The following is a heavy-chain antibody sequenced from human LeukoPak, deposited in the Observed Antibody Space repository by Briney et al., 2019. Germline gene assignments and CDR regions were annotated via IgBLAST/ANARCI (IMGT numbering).Heavy chain of an antibody. Sequence: GGSLRLSCAASGFTFSSYWMHWVRQAPGKGLMWVSRIKSDGSETSYADSVKGRFAISRDNARNTLYLQMNSLRPEDTTIYYCASDRVFYGLDVWGQGTTVTVSS. CDR1: GFTFSSYW. CDR3: ASDRVFYGLDV. J-gene: IGHJ6*02. V-gene: IGHV3-74*01. CDR2: IKSDGSET.